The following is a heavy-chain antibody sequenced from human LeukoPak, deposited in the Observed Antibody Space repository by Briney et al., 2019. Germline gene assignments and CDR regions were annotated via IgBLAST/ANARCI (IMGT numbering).Heavy chain of an antibody. J-gene: IGHJ4*02. CDR1: GFTVSTNY. Sequence: GSLRLSCAASGFTVSTNYMSWIRQPPGKGLEWIGSIYYSGSTYYNPSLRSRLTMSVDTSKNQFSLKLSSVTAADTAVYYCATYCSSTSCYRTSFHYWGQGTLVTVSS. CDR2: IYYSGST. V-gene: IGHV4-59*04. CDR3: ATYCSSTSCYRTSFHY. D-gene: IGHD2-2*01.